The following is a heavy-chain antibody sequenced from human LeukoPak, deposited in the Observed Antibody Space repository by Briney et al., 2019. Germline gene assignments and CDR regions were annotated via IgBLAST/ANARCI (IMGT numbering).Heavy chain of an antibody. CDR2: INPSGAGT. CDR1: GYTFTIYY. Sequence: ASVKVSCKASGYTFTIYYIHWEGQAPGQGLEWMGVINPSGAGTTYAQKFQGRVTMTRDTSTSTVYMELSSLRSEDTAVYYCAREDSSGFDFWGQGTLVTLSS. D-gene: IGHD3-22*01. J-gene: IGHJ4*02. V-gene: IGHV1-46*01. CDR3: AREDSSGFDF.